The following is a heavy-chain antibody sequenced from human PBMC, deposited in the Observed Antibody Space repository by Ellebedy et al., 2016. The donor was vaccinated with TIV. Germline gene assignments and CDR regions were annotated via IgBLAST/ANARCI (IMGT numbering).Heavy chain of an antibody. Sequence: MPSETLSLTCSVSGDSIGSSGHYWAWIRQPPGKGLEWIAAIYHSGTTYYTPSLKSRTTISFDTSKNHFSLTLSSVTAADTAVYYCAREKSGSYNDYWGLGTLVTVSS. D-gene: IGHD1-26*01. CDR1: GDSIGSSGHY. CDR3: AREKSGSYNDY. V-gene: IGHV4-39*07. J-gene: IGHJ4*02. CDR2: IYHSGTT.